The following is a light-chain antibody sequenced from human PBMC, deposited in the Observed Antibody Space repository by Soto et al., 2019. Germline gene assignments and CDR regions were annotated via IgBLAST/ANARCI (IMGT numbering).Light chain of an antibody. CDR2: DAS. V-gene: IGKV3-11*01. J-gene: IGKJ1*01. Sequence: EIVLTQSPATLSLSPGERATLSCWASQSVSSYLAWYQHKPGQAPRLLIYDASNRATGIPARFSGSGSGTDFTLTISSLEPEDVPVYYCQQRSNWPWTFGQGTKVEIK. CDR3: QQRSNWPWT. CDR1: QSVSSY.